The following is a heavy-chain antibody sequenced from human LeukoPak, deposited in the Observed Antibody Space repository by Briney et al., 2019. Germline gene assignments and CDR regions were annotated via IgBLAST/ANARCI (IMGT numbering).Heavy chain of an antibody. V-gene: IGHV3-7*01. CDR3: VRPLLYYYGSETYFWFDP. CDR1: GFTFTTYW. D-gene: IGHD3-10*01. CDR2: IKQDGSEQ. Sequence: GGSLRLSCAASGFTFTTYWMGWVRQAPGKGLEWVANIKQDGSEQYYVDSVKGRFTISRDNAKNSLSLQMNSLRAEDTAVYYCVRPLLYYYGSETYFWFDPWGQGTLVTVSS. J-gene: IGHJ5*02.